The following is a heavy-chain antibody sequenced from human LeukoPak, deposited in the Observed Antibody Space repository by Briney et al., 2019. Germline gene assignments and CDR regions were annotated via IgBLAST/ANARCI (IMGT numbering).Heavy chain of an antibody. CDR2: IYYSGST. CDR1: GGSISRGDYY. D-gene: IGHD3-16*02. Sequence: SQTLSLTCTVSGGSISRGDYYWSWIRQPPGKGLEWIGYIYYSGSTYYNPSLKSRVTISVDTSKNQFSLKLSSVTAADTAVYYCARAPPVMITFGGVIVQNSYYFDYWGQGTLVTVSS. V-gene: IGHV4-30-4*01. CDR3: ARAPPVMITFGGVIVQNSYYFDY. J-gene: IGHJ4*02.